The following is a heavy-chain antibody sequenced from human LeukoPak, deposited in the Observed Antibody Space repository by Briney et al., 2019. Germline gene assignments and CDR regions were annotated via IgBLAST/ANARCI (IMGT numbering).Heavy chain of an antibody. CDR2: IWYDGSNK. J-gene: IGHJ1*01. Sequence: PGRSLRLSCAASGFTFSNYGMHWVRQAPGKGLVWVAVIWYDGSNKYCSDSVKGRFTISRDNSKNTLYLQMNSLRAEDTAVYYCATTASRGPQSAEYFQYWGQGTLVTVSS. CDR1: GFTFSNYG. CDR3: ATTASRGPQSAEYFQY. V-gene: IGHV3-33*01.